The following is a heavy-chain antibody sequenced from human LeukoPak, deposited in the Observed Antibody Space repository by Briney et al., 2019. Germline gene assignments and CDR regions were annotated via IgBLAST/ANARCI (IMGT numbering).Heavy chain of an antibody. V-gene: IGHV1-18*04. D-gene: IGHD6-19*01. CDR1: GYTFTSYG. Sequence: ASVKVSCKASGYTFTSYGISWVRQAPGQGLEWMGWISAYNGNTNYAQKLQGRVTMTTDTSTSTAYMELRSLRSDDTAVYYCARGVAVAGPHFFDYWVQGTLVTVSS. CDR3: ARGVAVAGPHFFDY. J-gene: IGHJ4*02. CDR2: ISAYNGNT.